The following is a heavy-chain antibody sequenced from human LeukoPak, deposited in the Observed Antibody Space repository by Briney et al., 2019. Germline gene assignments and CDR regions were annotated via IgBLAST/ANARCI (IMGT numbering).Heavy chain of an antibody. CDR3: ARLRRDGYNSEILN. D-gene: IGHD5-24*01. J-gene: IGHJ4*02. CDR2: IYYSGST. CDR1: GGSISSGDYY. Sequence: SQTLSLTCTVSGGSISSGDYYWSWIRQPPGKGLEWIGYIYYSGSTNYNPSLKSRVTISVDTSKNQFSLKLSSVTAADTAVYYCARLRRDGYNSEILNWGQGTLVTVSS. V-gene: IGHV4-30-4*01.